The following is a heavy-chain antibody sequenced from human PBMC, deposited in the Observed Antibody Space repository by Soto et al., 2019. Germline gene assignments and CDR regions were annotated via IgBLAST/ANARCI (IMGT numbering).Heavy chain of an antibody. J-gene: IGHJ6*03. CDR2: IYYSGST. CDR1: GGSISSGGYY. CDR3: ARRKEIDCSGGSCVPYYYYMDV. V-gene: IGHV4-31*03. Sequence: SETLSLTCTVSGGSISSGGYYWSWIRQHPGKGLEWIGYIYYSGSTYYNPSLKSRVTISVDTSKNQFSLKLSSVTAADTAVYYCARRKEIDCSGGSCVPYYYYMDVWGKGTTVTVSS. D-gene: IGHD2-15*01.